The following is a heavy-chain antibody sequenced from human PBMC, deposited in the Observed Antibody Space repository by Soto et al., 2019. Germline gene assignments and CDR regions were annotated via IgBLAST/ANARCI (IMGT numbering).Heavy chain of an antibody. CDR2: IIPIFGTA. CDR1: GGTFSSYT. Sequence: QVQLVQSGAEVKKPGSSVTVSCKASGGTFSSYTISWVRQAPGQGLEWMGGIIPIFGTANYEQKFQGRGTITADESTSTAYMELSSLSSEDTAVYYCERGNHRWLQLWYFDLWGRGTLVTVSS. D-gene: IGHD5-12*01. CDR3: ERGNHRWLQLWYFDL. J-gene: IGHJ2*01. V-gene: IGHV1-69*12.